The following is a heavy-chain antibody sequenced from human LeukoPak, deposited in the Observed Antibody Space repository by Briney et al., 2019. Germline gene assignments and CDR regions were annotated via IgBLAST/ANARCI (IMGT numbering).Heavy chain of an antibody. D-gene: IGHD2-15*01. CDR3: ARDRGTLYIVVVVALEP. CDR1: GYTFTGYY. J-gene: IGHJ5*02. CDR2: INPNSGGT. Sequence: HVASVKVSCKASGYTFTGYYMHWVRQAPGQGLEWMGWINPNSGGTNYAQKFQGRVTMTRDTSISTAYMELSRLRSDDTAVYYCARDRGTLYIVVVVALEPWGQGTLATVSS. V-gene: IGHV1-2*02.